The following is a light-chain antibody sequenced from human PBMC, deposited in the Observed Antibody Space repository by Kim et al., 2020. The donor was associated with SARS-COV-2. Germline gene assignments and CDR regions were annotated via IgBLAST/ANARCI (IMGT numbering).Light chain of an antibody. CDR2: TND. CDR1: RSNIGSNP. J-gene: IGLJ7*01. CDR3: AAWDDRLNGVV. V-gene: IGLV1-44*01. Sequence: QSVLTQPPSASGTPGQRVTISCSGSRSNIGSNPVNWYQQLPGTAPKLLIYTNDHRPSGVPDRFSGSESGTSASLAISGLQSEDEADYYCAAWDDRLNGVVFGGGTQLTVL.